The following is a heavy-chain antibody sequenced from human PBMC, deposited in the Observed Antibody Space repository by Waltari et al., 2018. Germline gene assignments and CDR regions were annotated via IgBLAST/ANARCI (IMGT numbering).Heavy chain of an antibody. D-gene: IGHD3-22*01. Sequence: QILESGGGLAQPGGSVRLSCEVFGLPFRDRGMAWVRQDPGKGLEWVSTSRGDGGQRHYADSVEGRFTISRDNSRNTVDLQMDSLRVEDTAKYYCAKDPSGYDIYDIWGQGRMVTVSS. CDR1: GLPFRDRG. CDR3: AKDPSGYDIYDI. CDR2: SRGDGGQR. V-gene: IGHV3-23*01. J-gene: IGHJ3*02.